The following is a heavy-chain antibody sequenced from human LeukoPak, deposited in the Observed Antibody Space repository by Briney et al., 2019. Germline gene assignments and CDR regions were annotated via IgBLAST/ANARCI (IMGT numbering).Heavy chain of an antibody. CDR1: GYTFTSYG. V-gene: IGHV1-69*13. J-gene: IGHJ4*02. Sequence: ASVKVSCKASGYTFTSYGISWVRQAPGQGLEWMGGIIPIFGTANYAQKFQGRVTITADESTSTAYMELSSLRSEDTAVYYCARDGGDGYNFWFYWGQGTLVTVSS. CDR2: IIPIFGTA. CDR3: ARDGGDGYNFWFY. D-gene: IGHD5-24*01.